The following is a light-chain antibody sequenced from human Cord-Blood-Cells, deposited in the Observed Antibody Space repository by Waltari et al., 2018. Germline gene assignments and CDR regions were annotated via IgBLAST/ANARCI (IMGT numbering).Light chain of an antibody. Sequence: ILFTQSPGTLSLSPGDRAPLSCRASQSVSSSYLAWYQQKPGQAPRLLIYGASSRATGIPDRFSGSGSGTDFTLTISRLEPEDFAVYYCQQYGSSSITFGQGTRLEIK. CDR3: QQYGSSSIT. CDR1: QSVSSSY. J-gene: IGKJ5*01. V-gene: IGKV3-20*01. CDR2: GAS.